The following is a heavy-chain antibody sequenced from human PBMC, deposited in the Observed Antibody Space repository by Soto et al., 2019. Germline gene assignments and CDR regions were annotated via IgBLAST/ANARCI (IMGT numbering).Heavy chain of an antibody. CDR3: ARDLDWRRYHELSY. Sequence: ASVKVSCKASGYTFTNYGISWVRQAPGQGLEWMGWISVYNGNTNYAQKLQGRVTMTTDTSTSTAYMEVRSLRSDDTAVYYCARDLDWRRYHELSYWGQGTLVTVSS. CDR2: ISVYNGNT. CDR1: GYTFTNYG. V-gene: IGHV1-18*04. D-gene: IGHD2-2*01. J-gene: IGHJ4*02.